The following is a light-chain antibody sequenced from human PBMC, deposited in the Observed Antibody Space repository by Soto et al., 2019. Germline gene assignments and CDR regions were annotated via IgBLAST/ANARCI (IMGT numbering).Light chain of an antibody. Sequence: DIQMTQSPSTLSASVGDRVTITCRASQSISSWLARYQQKPGKAPKLLIYKASSLESGVPSRFSGSGSGTEFTLTISSLQPDDFATYYCQQYNSYSGPFGQGTKVAIK. V-gene: IGKV1-5*03. CDR3: QQYNSYSGP. CDR2: KAS. J-gene: IGKJ1*01. CDR1: QSISSW.